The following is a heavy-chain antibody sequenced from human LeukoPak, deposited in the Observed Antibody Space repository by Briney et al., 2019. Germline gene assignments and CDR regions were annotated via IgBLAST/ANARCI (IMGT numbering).Heavy chain of an antibody. CDR2: INTDGSDT. Sequence: PGGSLRLSCAASGFTFSNHWMHWVRQVSGKGLVRVSRINTDGSDTSYADSVEGRFTISRDNARNTLYLQMNSLRPEDTAVYYCARNNWGIDDWGQGTLVTVSS. J-gene: IGHJ4*02. CDR3: ARNNWGIDD. D-gene: IGHD7-27*01. CDR1: GFTFSNHW. V-gene: IGHV3-74*01.